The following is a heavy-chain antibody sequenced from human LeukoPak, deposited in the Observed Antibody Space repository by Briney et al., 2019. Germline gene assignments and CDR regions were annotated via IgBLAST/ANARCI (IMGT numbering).Heavy chain of an antibody. J-gene: IGHJ4*02. Sequence: SETLSLTCAVSGYSISSGYYWGWIRQPPGKGLERIGSIYHSGSTYYNPSLKSRVTISVDTSKNRFSLKLSSVTAADTAVYYCARDQRSGGSFDYWGQGTLVTVSS. CDR2: IYHSGST. CDR1: GYSISSGYY. CDR3: ARDQRSGGSFDY. D-gene: IGHD2-15*01. V-gene: IGHV4-38-2*02.